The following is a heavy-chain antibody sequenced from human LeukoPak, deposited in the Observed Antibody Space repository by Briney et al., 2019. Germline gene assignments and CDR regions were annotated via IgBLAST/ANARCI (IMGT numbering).Heavy chain of an antibody. CDR3: ARDRGAVAGTGTYYFDY. CDR2: TYYRSKWYN. J-gene: IGHJ4*02. D-gene: IGHD6-19*01. CDR1: GDSVSSNSAA. V-gene: IGHV6-1*01. Sequence: SQTLSLTCAISGDSVSSNSAAWNWIRQSPSRGLEWLGRTYYRSKWYNDYSVSVKSRITINPDTSKNQFSLQLNSVTPEDTAVYYCARDRGAVAGTGTYYFDYWGQGTLVTVSS.